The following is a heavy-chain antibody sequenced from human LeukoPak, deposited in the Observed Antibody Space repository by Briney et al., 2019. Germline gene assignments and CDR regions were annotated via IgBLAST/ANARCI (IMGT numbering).Heavy chain of an antibody. J-gene: IGHJ5*02. CDR3: ARDDLLHRNWFDP. CDR1: GFPLSSYA. V-gene: IGHV3-23*01. D-gene: IGHD3-22*01. CDR2: TSSSDAGT. Sequence: PGGSLRLSCAAFGFPLSSYAMSWVRQAPGKGLEWVSATSSSDAGTYYADSVKGRFTISRDNSKNTLYLQMNSLRAEDTAFYYCARDDLLHRNWFDPWGQGTLVTVSS.